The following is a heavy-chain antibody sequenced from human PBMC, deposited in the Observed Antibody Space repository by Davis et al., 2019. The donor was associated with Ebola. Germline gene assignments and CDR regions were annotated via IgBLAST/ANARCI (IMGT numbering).Heavy chain of an antibody. CDR2: ISPYNGNT. CDR1: GYTFTTYG. D-gene: IGHD6-19*01. V-gene: IGHV1-18*04. J-gene: IGHJ4*02. CDR3: VTFLEKWLAY. Sequence: ASVTVSCKASGYTFTTYGISWVRQAPGQGLEWMGWISPYNGNTKYKQKFQGRLTMTTDTSTSTAYMEVRSLRSDDKTVYYCVTFLEKWLAYWGQGTLVTVSS.